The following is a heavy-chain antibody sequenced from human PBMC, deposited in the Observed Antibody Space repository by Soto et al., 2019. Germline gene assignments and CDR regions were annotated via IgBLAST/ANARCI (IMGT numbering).Heavy chain of an antibody. CDR3: ARSVINYYDRRSPLLV. Sequence: ALVKLSCKASGYTFIKYGINWVRQAPGQSLEWMGWISNYNGNTHYAHNLQGRVTLTTDTSTSTVYMELRNLRSDDTAVYYCARSVINYYDRRSPLLVWGQGTLVTVS. D-gene: IGHD3-22*01. CDR2: ISNYNGNT. J-gene: IGHJ4*02. CDR1: GYTFIKYG. V-gene: IGHV1-18*01.